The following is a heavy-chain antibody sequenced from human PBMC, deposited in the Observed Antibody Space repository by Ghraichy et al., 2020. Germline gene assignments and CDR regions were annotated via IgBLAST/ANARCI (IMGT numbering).Heavy chain of an antibody. V-gene: IGHV3-30*18. CDR3: AKDRAFHYDFWSGSGQMDV. D-gene: IGHD3-3*01. J-gene: IGHJ6*02. CDR2: ISYGGGNK. Sequence: GGSLRLSCGASGFNFSNYGMHWVRQAPGKGLEWLAVISYGGGNKNYADSVKGRLTISRDNSNNTLYLQVDSLTAEDTAVYYCAKDRAFHYDFWSGSGQMDVWPRDHGHRLL. CDR1: GFNFSNYG.